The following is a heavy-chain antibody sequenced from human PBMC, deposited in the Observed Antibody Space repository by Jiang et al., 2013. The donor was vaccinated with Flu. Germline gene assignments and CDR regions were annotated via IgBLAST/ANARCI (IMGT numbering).Heavy chain of an antibody. Sequence: GSGLVKPSETLSLTCTVSGGSISSYYWSWIRQSPGKGLEYIGCSCDSERTNYNPSLKSRVAISLDTSKNQVSLKVTSVTAADTAVYYCARHLRGTYGFDYWGQGTLVTVSS. CDR2: SCDSERT. CDR1: GGSISSYY. J-gene: IGHJ4*02. D-gene: IGHD1-26*01. V-gene: IGHV4-59*08. CDR3: ARHLRGTYGFDY.